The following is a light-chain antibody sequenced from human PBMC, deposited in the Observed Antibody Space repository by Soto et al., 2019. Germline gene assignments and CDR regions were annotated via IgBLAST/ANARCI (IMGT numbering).Light chain of an antibody. V-gene: IGKV3D-20*02. Sequence: EMVLTQSPDTLSLSPGEIATLSFRASQTVSNSFLAWYQQRPGQAPRLLIYGASSRATGIPDRFSGSGSGTEFTLTISSLQSEDFAVYYCQQSHNWPRTFGQGTKVDIK. CDR3: QQSHNWPRT. CDR1: QTVSNSF. CDR2: GAS. J-gene: IGKJ1*01.